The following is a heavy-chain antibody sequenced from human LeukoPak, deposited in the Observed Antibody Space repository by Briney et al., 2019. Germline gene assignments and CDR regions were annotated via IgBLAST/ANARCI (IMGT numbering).Heavy chain of an antibody. CDR3: ARDRSIVGAPGAFDI. J-gene: IGHJ3*02. Sequence: PSETLSLTCTVSGGSISSSSYYWGWIRQPPGKGLEWIGSIYYSGSTYYNPSLKSRVTISVDTSKNQFSLKLSSVTAADTAVYYCARDRSIVGAPGAFDIWGQGTMVTVSS. V-gene: IGHV4-39*07. D-gene: IGHD1-26*01. CDR1: GGSISSSSYY. CDR2: IYYSGST.